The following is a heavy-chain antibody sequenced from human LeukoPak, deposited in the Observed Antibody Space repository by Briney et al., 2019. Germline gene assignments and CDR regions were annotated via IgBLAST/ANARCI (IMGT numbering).Heavy chain of an antibody. CDR1: GGTFSSYA. CDR2: INPSGGST. J-gene: IGHJ3*02. CDR3: ARVRDGYNDAYDI. V-gene: IGHV1-46*01. Sequence: ASVKVSCKASGGTFSSYAISWVRQAPGQGLEWMGIINPSGGSTNYAQNFQARVTMTRDTSTSTVYMELSSLRSEDTAVYYCARVRDGYNDAYDIWGQGTMATVPS. D-gene: IGHD5-24*01.